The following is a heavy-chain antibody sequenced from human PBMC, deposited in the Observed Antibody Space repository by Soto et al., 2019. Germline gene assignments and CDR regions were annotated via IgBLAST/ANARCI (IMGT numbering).Heavy chain of an antibody. V-gene: IGHV3-23*01. CDR3: ARRTSGWYLDY. CDR1: GFTFSSYA. D-gene: IGHD6-19*01. CDR2: ISGSGDST. J-gene: IGHJ4*02. Sequence: GGSLRLSCAASGFTFSSYAMSWVRQAPGKGLEWVSVISGSGDSTYYADSVKGRFTISRDNSKNTLYLQMNSLRAEDTAVYYCARRTSGWYLDYWGQGTLVTVSS.